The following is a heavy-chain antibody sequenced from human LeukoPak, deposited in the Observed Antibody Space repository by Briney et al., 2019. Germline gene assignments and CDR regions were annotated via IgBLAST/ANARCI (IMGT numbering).Heavy chain of an antibody. D-gene: IGHD6-13*01. V-gene: IGHV3-66*01. Sequence: PGGSLRLSCAASGFTVSSNYMSWVRQAPGKGLEWVSVIYSGGSTYYADSVKGRFTISRDNSKNTLYLQVNSLRAEDTAAYYCARDGPAAAGTLVDYWGQGTLVTVSS. CDR1: GFTVSSNY. CDR2: IYSGGST. J-gene: IGHJ4*02. CDR3: ARDGPAAAGTLVDY.